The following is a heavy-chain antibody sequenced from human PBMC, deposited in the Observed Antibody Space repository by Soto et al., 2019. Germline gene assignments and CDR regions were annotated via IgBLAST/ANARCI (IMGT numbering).Heavy chain of an antibody. Sequence: QITLNESGPTVVRPTETLTLTCRFSGFSLTTSGVGVGWIRQSPGKAPEWLALIYWDDDKRYSASLKSRLTITKDSSNNQVVLTVSDLDPTDTATYYCAHRVLRTVFGLVTTTAIYFDFWCQGTPVAVSS. V-gene: IGHV2-5*02. D-gene: IGHD3-3*01. J-gene: IGHJ4*02. CDR2: IYWDDDK. CDR1: GFSLTTSGVG. CDR3: AHRVLRTVFGLVTTTAIYFDF.